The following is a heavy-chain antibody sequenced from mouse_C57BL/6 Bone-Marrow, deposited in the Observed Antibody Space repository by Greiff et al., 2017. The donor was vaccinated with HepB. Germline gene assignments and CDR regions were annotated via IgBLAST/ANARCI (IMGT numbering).Heavy chain of an antibody. CDR2: IRLKSDNYAT. V-gene: IGHV6-3*01. J-gene: IGHJ3*01. CDR3: TGYDYDGAWFAY. CDR1: GFTFSNYW. D-gene: IGHD2-4*01. Sequence: EVKLQESGGGLVQPGGSMKLSCVASGFTFSNYWMNWVRQSPEKGLEWVAQIRLKSDNYATHYAESVKGRFTISRDDSKSSVYLQMNNLRAEDNGIYYCTGYDYDGAWFAYWGQGTLVTVSA.